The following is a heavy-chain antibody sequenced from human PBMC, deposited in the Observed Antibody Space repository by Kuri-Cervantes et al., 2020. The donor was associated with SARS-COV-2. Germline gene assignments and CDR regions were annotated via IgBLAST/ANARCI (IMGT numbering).Heavy chain of an antibody. J-gene: IGHJ6*02. CDR1: GGTFSSYA. V-gene: IGHV1-69*04. CDR3: ARSANYGPGSYYMSYGMDV. CDR2: IIPILGIA. Sequence: GGSLRLSCKASGGTFSSYAISWVRQAPGQGLEWMGRIIPILGIANYAQKFQGRVTITADKSTSTAYMELSSLRSEDTAVYYCARSANYGPGSYYMSYGMDVWGQGTTVTVSS. D-gene: IGHD3-10*01.